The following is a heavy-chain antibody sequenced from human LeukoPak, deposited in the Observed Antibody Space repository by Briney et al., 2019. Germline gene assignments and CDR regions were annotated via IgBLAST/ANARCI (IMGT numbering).Heavy chain of an antibody. J-gene: IGHJ4*02. CDR3: TRDFIWSGYSISDY. CDR2: IRSKAYGGTT. Sequence: PGRSLRLSCTASGFTFGDYAMSWVRQAPWKGLEWVGFIRSKAYGGTTEYAASVKGRFTISRDDSKSIAYLQMNSLKTEDTAVYYCTRDFIWSGYSISDYWGQGTLVTVSS. D-gene: IGHD3-3*01. CDR1: GFTFGDYA. V-gene: IGHV3-49*04.